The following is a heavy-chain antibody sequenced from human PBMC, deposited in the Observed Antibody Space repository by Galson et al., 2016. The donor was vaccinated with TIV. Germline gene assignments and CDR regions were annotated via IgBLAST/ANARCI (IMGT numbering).Heavy chain of an antibody. CDR1: GYSISSADY. D-gene: IGHD4-11*01. J-gene: IGHJ5*02. CDR2: ISHSGST. CDR3: ARQGNDYRGRFDP. V-gene: IGHV4-38-2*02. Sequence: ETLSLTCTVSGYSISSADYWAWIRQPPERGLEWLGYISHSGSTSYNPSLKTRVSISLDTSRNHFSLNLTSVTAADTAVYFCARQGNDYRGRFDPWGQGTLVTVS.